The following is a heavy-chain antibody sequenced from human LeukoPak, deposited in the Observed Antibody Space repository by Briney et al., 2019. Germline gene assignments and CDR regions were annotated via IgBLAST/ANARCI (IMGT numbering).Heavy chain of an antibody. CDR1: GYTFAGYY. J-gene: IGHJ4*02. Sequence: ASVKVSCKASGYTFAGYYMHWVRQAPGQGLEWMGWINPNSGGTNYAQKFQGWVTMTRDTSISTAYVELSRLRSDDTAVYYCAREDEGACDYWGQGTLVTVSS. V-gene: IGHV1-2*04. CDR2: INPNSGGT. CDR3: AREDEGACDY. D-gene: IGHD4/OR15-4a*01.